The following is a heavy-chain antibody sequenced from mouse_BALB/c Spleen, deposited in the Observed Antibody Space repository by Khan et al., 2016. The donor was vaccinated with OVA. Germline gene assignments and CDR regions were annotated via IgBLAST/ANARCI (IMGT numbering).Heavy chain of an antibody. V-gene: IGHV1-4*01. CDR1: GYTFTSYT. Sequence: QVQLQQSGAELARPGASVKMSCKASGYTFTSYTIHWIKLRPGQGLEWIGYINPSNGYTNYNQKFKDKATLTADKSSTTAYMQLSSLKSDDSAVYYCVRDGAYPRNDGWFAYWGQGTLVTVSA. CDR3: VRDGAYPRNDGWFAY. CDR2: INPSNGYT. J-gene: IGHJ3*01. D-gene: IGHD2-14*01.